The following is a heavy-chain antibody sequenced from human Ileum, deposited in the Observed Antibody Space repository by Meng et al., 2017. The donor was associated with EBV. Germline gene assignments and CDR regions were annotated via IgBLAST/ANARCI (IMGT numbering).Heavy chain of an antibody. Sequence: QQVGHGVVPPAQPLSRTRATSGDTASTNSASVNWIRRSPSGGLEWLGRTNYRSKWYNEYAVSVKSRITINADTSKNQFSLQLNSVTPEDTAVYYCARGARLAPFDYWGQGTLVTVSS. CDR2: TNYRSKWYN. J-gene: IGHJ4*02. D-gene: IGHD6-19*01. V-gene: IGHV6-1*01. CDR3: ARGARLAPFDY. CDR1: GDTASTNSAS.